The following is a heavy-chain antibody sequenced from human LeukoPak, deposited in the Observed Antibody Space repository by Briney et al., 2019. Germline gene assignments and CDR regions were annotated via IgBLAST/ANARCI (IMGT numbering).Heavy chain of an antibody. CDR2: IYYSGST. V-gene: IGHV4-61*01. CDR1: GGSVSSGSYY. Sequence: PSETLSLTCTVSGGSVSSGSYYWSWIRQPPGKGLEWIGYIYYSGSTNYNPSLKSRVTISVDTSKNQFSLKLSSVTAADTAVYYCARQSYYDFWSGYYPTDYYFDYWGQGTLVTVSS. CDR3: ARQSYYDFWSGYYPTDYYFDY. J-gene: IGHJ4*02. D-gene: IGHD3-3*01.